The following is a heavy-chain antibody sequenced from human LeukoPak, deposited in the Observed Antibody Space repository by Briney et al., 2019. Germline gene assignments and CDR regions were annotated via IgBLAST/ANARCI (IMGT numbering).Heavy chain of an antibody. D-gene: IGHD3-10*01. CDR2: IGTAGDP. CDR1: GFTFSSYD. V-gene: IGHV3-13*05. J-gene: IGHJ4*02. CDR3: ARAYYYGSGSYFFDY. Sequence: PGGSLRLSCAASGFTFSSYDMHWVRQATAKGLEWVSAIGTAGDPYYPGSVKGRFTISRENAKNSLYLQMNSLRAGDTAVYYCARAYYYGSGSYFFDYWGQGTLVTVSS.